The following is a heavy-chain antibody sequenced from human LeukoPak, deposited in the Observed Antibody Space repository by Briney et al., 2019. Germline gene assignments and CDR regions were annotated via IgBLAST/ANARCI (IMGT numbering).Heavy chain of an antibody. Sequence: GGSLRLSCAASGFTFSSYSMNWVRQAPGKGLEWVSYISSSSSTIYYADSVKGRFTISRDDPHNTLYLQMNSLRAEDTAVYFCARGGVDYYGSGTYYLMYYFDYWGQGALVTVSS. V-gene: IGHV3-48*01. J-gene: IGHJ4*02. CDR1: GFTFSSYS. D-gene: IGHD3-10*01. CDR3: ARGGVDYYGSGTYYLMYYFDY. CDR2: ISSSSSTI.